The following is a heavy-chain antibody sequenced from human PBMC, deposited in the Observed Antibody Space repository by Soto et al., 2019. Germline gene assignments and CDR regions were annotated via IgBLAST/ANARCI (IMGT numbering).Heavy chain of an antibody. CDR1: A. V-gene: IGHV3-23*01. J-gene: IGHJ5*02. D-gene: IGHD2-2*01. CDR2: ISGSGGST. Sequence: AMRRVMKTKGKGLEWVSAISGSGGSTYYADSMKGRFTISRDNSKNTLYLQMNSLRAEDTAVYYCAKQPETIVVGPFDPWGQGTLVTVSS. CDR3: AKQPETIVVGPFDP.